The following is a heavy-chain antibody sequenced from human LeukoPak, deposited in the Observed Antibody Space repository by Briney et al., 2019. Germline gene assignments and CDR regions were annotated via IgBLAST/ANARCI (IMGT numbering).Heavy chain of an antibody. CDR2: IYYSGST. CDR3: AVGYCSSTSCSDPYYFDY. V-gene: IGHV4-59*01. D-gene: IGHD2-2*01. Sequence: SETLSLTCTVSGGSISSYYWSWIRRPPGKGLEWIGYIYYSGSTNYNPSLKSRVTISVDTSKNQFSLKLSSVTAADTAVYYCAVGYCSSTSCSDPYYFDYWGQGTLVTVSS. J-gene: IGHJ4*02. CDR1: GGSISSYY.